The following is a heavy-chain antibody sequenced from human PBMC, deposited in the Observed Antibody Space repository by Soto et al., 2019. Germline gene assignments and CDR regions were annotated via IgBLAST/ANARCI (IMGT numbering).Heavy chain of an antibody. CDR2: INHSGST. D-gene: IGHD6-19*01. CDR1: GGSFSGYY. CDR3: ARARAVALDFDY. Sequence: PSETLSLTCAVYGGSFSGYYWSWIRQPPGKGPEWIGEINHSGSTNYNPSLKSRVTISVDTSKNQFSLKLSSVTAADTAVYYCARARAVALDFDYWGQGTLVTVSS. J-gene: IGHJ4*02. V-gene: IGHV4-34*01.